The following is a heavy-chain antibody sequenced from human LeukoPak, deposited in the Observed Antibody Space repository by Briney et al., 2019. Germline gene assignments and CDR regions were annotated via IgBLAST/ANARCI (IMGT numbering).Heavy chain of an antibody. V-gene: IGHV3-23*01. Sequence: PGGSLRLYCAASGFTFSSYAMSWVRQAPGKGLEWVSAISGSGGSTYYADSVKGRFTISRDNSKNTLYLQMNSLRAEDTAVYYCAKDRYDSSGYYYGYFDYWGQGTLVTVSS. CDR3: AKDRYDSSGYYYGYFDY. CDR1: GFTFSSYA. J-gene: IGHJ4*02. CDR2: ISGSGGST. D-gene: IGHD3-22*01.